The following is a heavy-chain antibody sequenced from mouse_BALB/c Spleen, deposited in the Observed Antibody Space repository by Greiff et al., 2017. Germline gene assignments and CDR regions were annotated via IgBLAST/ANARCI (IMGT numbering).Heavy chain of an antibody. V-gene: IGHV1-18*01. D-gene: IGHD2-10*02. Sequence: EVKLLESGPELVKPGASMKISCKASGYSFTGYTMNWVKQSHGKNLEWIGLINPYNGGTSYNQKFKGKATLTVDKSSSTAYMELLSLTSEDSAVYYCARRKYGNYGDYAMDYWGQGTSVTVSS. CDR2: INPYNGGT. J-gene: IGHJ4*01. CDR3: ARRKYGNYGDYAMDY. CDR1: GYSFTGYT.